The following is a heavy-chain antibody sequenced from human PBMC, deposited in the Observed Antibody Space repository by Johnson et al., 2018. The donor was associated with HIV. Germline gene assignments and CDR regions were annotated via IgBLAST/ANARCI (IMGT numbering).Heavy chain of an antibody. Sequence: QVQLVESGGGVVQPGRSLRLSCAASGFTFSSYGMHWVRQAPGKGLEWVAVISNGGSNKDYADAVQGRFSISRDNSKNTLYLQMDSLRPEDTAVYYCARESRAGLELRGHAFDIWGQGTMVTVSS. CDR3: ARESRAGLELRGHAFDI. D-gene: IGHD1-7*01. V-gene: IGHV3-30*19. CDR1: GFTFSSYG. J-gene: IGHJ3*02. CDR2: ISNGGSNK.